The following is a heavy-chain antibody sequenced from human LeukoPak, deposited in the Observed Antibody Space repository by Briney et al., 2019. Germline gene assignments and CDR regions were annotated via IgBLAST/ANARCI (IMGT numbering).Heavy chain of an antibody. D-gene: IGHD3-22*01. CDR2: ISYDGSNK. J-gene: IGHJ4*02. CDR1: GFTFSSYA. CDR3: ARETYYYDSSGYGLDC. V-gene: IGHV3-30*04. Sequence: GGSLRLSCAASGFTFSSYAMHWVRQAPGKGLEWVAVISYDGSNKYYADSVKGRFTISRDNSKNTLYLQMNSLRAEDTAVYYCARETYYYDSSGYGLDCWGQGTLVTVSS.